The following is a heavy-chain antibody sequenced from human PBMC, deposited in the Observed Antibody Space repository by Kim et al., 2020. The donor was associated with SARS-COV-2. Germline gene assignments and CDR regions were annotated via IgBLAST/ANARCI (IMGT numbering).Heavy chain of an antibody. J-gene: IGHJ4*02. Sequence: GGSLRLSCAATGFTFSSYGISWVRQAPGKGLEWVAVISGSGVSTNYAGSVKGRFTIARDNSKNTVYLQMNSLRAEDTAVYYCATRATGDWHYFGCWGQGTLITVSS. CDR3: ATRATGDWHYFGC. CDR2: ISGSGVST. D-gene: IGHD2-21*02. CDR1: GFTFSSYG. V-gene: IGHV3-23*01.